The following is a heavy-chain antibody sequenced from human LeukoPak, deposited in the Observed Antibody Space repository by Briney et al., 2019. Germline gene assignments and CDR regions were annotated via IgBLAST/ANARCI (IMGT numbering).Heavy chain of an antibody. D-gene: IGHD3-10*01. V-gene: IGHV3-7*01. J-gene: IGHJ4*02. CDR3: ASVRSEIWFGEYKGDY. Sequence: PGGSLRLSCVGSGFTFRDYWMIWVRQAPGKGLEWVANIKPDGSEKYYVESVKGRFTISRDNAKNSLYLQMNSLRAEDTAVYHCASVRSEIWFGEYKGDYWGQGTLVTVSS. CDR2: IKPDGSEK. CDR1: GFTFRDYW.